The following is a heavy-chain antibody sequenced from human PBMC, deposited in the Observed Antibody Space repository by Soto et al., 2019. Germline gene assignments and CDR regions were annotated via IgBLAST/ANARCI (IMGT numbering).Heavy chain of an antibody. CDR3: TTDPPNIAAAGTPNYYYYGMDV. D-gene: IGHD6-13*01. J-gene: IGHJ6*02. CDR1: GFTFSNAW. CDR2: IKSKTDGGTT. V-gene: IGHV3-15*07. Sequence: GRSLRLSCAASGFTFSNAWMNWVRQAPGKGLEWVGRIKSKTDGGTTDYAAPVKGRFTISRDDSKNTLYLQMNSLKTEDTAVYYCTTDPPNIAAAGTPNYYYYGMDVWGQGTTVTVSS.